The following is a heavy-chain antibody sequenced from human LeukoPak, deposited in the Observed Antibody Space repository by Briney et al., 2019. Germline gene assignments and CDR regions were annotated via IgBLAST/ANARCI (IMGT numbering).Heavy chain of an antibody. CDR1: KFNFNSYG. D-gene: IGHD6-19*01. CDR2: ISGSGGST. J-gene: IGHJ4*02. V-gene: IGHV3-23*01. Sequence: GGSLRLSCTTSKFNFNSYGMTWVRQAPGRGLEWVSSISGSGGSTQYAASVQGRFTISRDNSKNTLFLQMHNLRVDDTAMYYCAVVAGRFPPDYWGQGTLVTVSS. CDR3: AVVAGRFPPDY.